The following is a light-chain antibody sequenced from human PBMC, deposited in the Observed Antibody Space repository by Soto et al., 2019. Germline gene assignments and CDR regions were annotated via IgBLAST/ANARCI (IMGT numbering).Light chain of an antibody. CDR2: GAS. J-gene: IGKJ1*01. CDR1: QSVYNNY. CDR3: QQFTFSMWT. Sequence: EVELTQSPGTLSLSPGETATLSCRTSQSVYNNYLAWYQQKPGQAPRLLIHGASSQATDVPYRFSASGSGTDFTLTIRRLEPEDVAVYYCQQFTFSMWTFGQGTRVEV. V-gene: IGKV3-20*01.